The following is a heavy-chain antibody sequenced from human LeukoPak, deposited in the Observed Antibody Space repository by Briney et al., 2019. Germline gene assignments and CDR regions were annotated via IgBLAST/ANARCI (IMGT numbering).Heavy chain of an antibody. Sequence: GGSLRLSCAASGFTFSSYSMNWVRQAPGKGLEWVSSISSSSSYIYYADSVKGRFTISRDNAKNSLYLQMNSLRAEDTAVYYCARDVNDYGDCEFDYWGQGTLVTVSS. CDR1: GFTFSSYS. CDR3: ARDVNDYGDCEFDY. CDR2: ISSSSSYI. V-gene: IGHV3-21*01. D-gene: IGHD4-17*01. J-gene: IGHJ4*02.